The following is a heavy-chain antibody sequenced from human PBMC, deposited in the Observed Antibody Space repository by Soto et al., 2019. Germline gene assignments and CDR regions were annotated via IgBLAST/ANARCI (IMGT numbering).Heavy chain of an antibody. V-gene: IGHV4-59*01. CDR3: AGSGSSPYYYYYGMDV. CDR2: IYYSGST. CDR1: GGSISSYC. J-gene: IGHJ6*02. Sequence: SETLSLTCTVSGGSISSYCWSWIRQPPGKGLEWTGYIYYSGSTNYNPSLKSRVTISVDTSKNQFSLKLSSVTAADTAVYYCAGSGSSPYYYYYGMDVWGQGTTVTVSS. D-gene: IGHD3-10*01.